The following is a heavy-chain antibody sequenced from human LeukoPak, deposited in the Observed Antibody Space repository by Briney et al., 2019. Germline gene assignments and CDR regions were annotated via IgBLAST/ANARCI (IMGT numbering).Heavy chain of an antibody. CDR3: AREQNVPSSSWYRGHWYFDL. Sequence: FQGRVTITRDTSASTAYMELSSLRSEDTAVYYCAREQNVPSSSWYRGHWYFDLWGRGTLVTVSS. D-gene: IGHD6-13*01. V-gene: IGHV1-3*01. J-gene: IGHJ2*01.